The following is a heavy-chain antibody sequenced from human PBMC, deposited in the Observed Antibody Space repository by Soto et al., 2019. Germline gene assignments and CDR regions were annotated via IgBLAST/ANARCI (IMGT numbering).Heavy chain of an antibody. Sequence: SDTLSITCTVSGGSISSYYWSWIRQPPGKGLEWIGCIYYSGSTNYNPSLKSRVTISVDTSKNQFSLNLRSVTAADTAVYYCARGRWLQLIYFDYWGQGTLVTVSS. D-gene: IGHD5-12*01. V-gene: IGHV4-59*07. CDR3: ARGRWLQLIYFDY. CDR1: GGSISSYY. CDR2: IYYSGST. J-gene: IGHJ4*02.